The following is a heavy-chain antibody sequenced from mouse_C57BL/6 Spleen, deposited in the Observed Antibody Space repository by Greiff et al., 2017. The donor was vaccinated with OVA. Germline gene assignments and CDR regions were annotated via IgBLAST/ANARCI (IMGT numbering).Heavy chain of an antibody. J-gene: IGHJ4*01. CDR2: IDPSDSYT. D-gene: IGHD2-4*01. CDR3: ARGDDYDAPYAMDY. V-gene: IGHV1-50*01. CDR1: GYTFTSYW. Sequence: QVQLQQSGAELVKPGASVKLSCKASGYTFTSYWMQWVKQRPGQGLEWIGEIDPSDSYTNYNQKFKGKATLTVDTSSSTAYMQLSSLTSEDSAVYYCARGDDYDAPYAMDYWGQGTSVTVSS.